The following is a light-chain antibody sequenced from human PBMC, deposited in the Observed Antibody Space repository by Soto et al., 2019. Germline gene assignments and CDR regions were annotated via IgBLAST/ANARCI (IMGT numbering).Light chain of an antibody. J-gene: IGKJ4*01. CDR2: GES. CDR3: QEHYNWLPNT. CDR1: QSISSS. V-gene: IGKV3-15*01. Sequence: IVMKQSPATLYVQTGDRATLSCRASQSISSSLAWYQQKPVQAPSHLIYGESTRATGIPVRFSGSGSGTEFSLTITSSLSQDFAVYYCQEHYNWLPNTFGRGTKVDI.